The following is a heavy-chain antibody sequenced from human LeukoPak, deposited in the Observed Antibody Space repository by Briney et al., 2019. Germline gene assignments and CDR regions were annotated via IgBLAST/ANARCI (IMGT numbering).Heavy chain of an antibody. V-gene: IGHV4-39*01. J-gene: IGHJ5*02. CDR3: ARRNNLGYWFDP. CDR1: GGSISSSSYY. Sequence: KPSETLSLICTVSGGSISSSSYYWGWIRQPPGKGLEWIGSIYYSGNTYYNPSLKSRVTISVDTSKNQFSLKLSSVTAADTAVYYCARRNNLGYWFDPWGQGTLVTVSS. D-gene: IGHD2/OR15-2a*01. CDR2: IYYSGNT.